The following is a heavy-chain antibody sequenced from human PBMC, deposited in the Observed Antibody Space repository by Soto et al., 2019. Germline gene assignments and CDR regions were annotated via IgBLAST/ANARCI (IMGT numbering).Heavy chain of an antibody. V-gene: IGHV1-69*13. J-gene: IGHJ5*01. Sequence: GASVKVSCQASVGTFSRYAISWVRQAPAEGIEWMGGIIPIFGTANYAQKFQGRVTITADESTSTAHMELSSLKSEDTAVYYCARGNGGGSESWFDSWGQGTMVTVYS. CDR1: VGTFSRYA. CDR3: ARGNGGGSESWFDS. D-gene: IGHD1-26*01. CDR2: IIPIFGTA.